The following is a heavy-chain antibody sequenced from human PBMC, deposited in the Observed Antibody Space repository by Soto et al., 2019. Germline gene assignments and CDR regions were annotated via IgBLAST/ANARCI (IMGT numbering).Heavy chain of an antibody. Sequence: QVQLVESGGGVVQPGRSLRLSCAASGFTFSHYAMHWVRQAPGKGLEWVALMSYDGSNEYYADSVKGRFTISRDNSKNTLYLQVNSLRDEDTAVYYCAKDGSHNFDYWGQGTLVTVSS. CDR1: GFTFSHYA. J-gene: IGHJ4*02. CDR3: AKDGSHNFDY. CDR2: MSYDGSNE. D-gene: IGHD1-26*01. V-gene: IGHV3-30*18.